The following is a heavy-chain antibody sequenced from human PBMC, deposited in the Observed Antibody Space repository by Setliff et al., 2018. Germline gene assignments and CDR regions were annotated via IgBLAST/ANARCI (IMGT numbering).Heavy chain of an antibody. Sequence: SVKVSCKASGYTFTSYTLHWVRQAPGQRLEWMGWINAGNGNTKYSQKFQGRVTLTRDTSASIAYMELSSLRSEDTAVYFCARGSSVTTGGPRFDPWGQGTLVTVSS. D-gene: IGHD4-17*01. CDR2: INAGNGNT. CDR1: GYTFTSYT. CDR3: ARGSSVTTGGPRFDP. J-gene: IGHJ5*02. V-gene: IGHV1-3*01.